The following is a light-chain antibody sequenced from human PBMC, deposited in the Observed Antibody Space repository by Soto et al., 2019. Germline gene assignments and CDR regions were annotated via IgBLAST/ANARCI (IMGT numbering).Light chain of an antibody. CDR1: QSISSSY. V-gene: IGKV3-20*01. CDR3: QQYYTSPRT. Sequence: EIVLTQSPGTLSLSPGERATLSCRASQSISSSYLAWYQQKPGQAPRLLIYGASRRATGIPDRFSGSGSGTDFTLTISRLEPEDFAVYYCQQYYTSPRTFGQGTKLEIK. J-gene: IGKJ2*01. CDR2: GAS.